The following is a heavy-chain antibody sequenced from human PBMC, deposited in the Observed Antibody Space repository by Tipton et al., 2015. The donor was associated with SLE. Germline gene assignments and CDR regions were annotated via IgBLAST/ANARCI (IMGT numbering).Heavy chain of an antibody. CDR1: GFTVSTNY. J-gene: IGHJ2*01. CDR2: IYSGGGT. D-gene: IGHD3-3*01. CDR3: ARSSWYDFWSGYYSERYFDL. V-gene: IGHV3-53*05. Sequence: SLRLSCAASGFTVSTNYMTWVRQAPGKGLEWVSLIYSGGGTSYADSVKGRFTISRDNSKNTLYLQMNSLRAEDTAVYYCARSSWYDFWSGYYSERYFDLWGRGTLVTVSS.